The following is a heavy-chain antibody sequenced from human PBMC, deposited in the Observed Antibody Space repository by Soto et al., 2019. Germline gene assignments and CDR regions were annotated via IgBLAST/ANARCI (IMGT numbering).Heavy chain of an antibody. J-gene: IGHJ4*02. Sequence: SETLSLTCAVYGGSFSGYYWSWIRQPPGKGLEWIGEINHSGSTNYNPSLKSRVTISVDTSKNQFSLKLSSVTAADTAVYYCARGPRSYDSSGYFLDYWGQGTLVTVS. V-gene: IGHV4-34*01. CDR2: INHSGST. CDR1: GGSFSGYY. D-gene: IGHD3-22*01. CDR3: ARGPRSYDSSGYFLDY.